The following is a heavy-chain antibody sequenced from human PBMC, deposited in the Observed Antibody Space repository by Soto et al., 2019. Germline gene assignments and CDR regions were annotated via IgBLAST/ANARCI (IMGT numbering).Heavy chain of an antibody. CDR3: ARISSIAARTRFRYFDY. CDR2: IYYSGST. V-gene: IGHV4-59*01. J-gene: IGHJ4*02. Sequence: LSLPCTVSGGSISSYYWSWIRQPPGKGLEWIGYIYYSGSTNYNPSLKSRVTISVDTSKNQFSLKLSSVTAADTAVYYCARISSIAARTRFRYFDYWGQGTLVTVSS. D-gene: IGHD6-6*01. CDR1: GGSISSYY.